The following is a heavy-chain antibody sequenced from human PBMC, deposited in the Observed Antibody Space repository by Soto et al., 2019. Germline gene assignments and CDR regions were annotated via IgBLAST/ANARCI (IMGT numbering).Heavy chain of an antibody. V-gene: IGHV3-33*01. CDR2: IWYDGSNK. CDR3: ARAYSGSYHFDY. CDR1: GFAFSSYG. J-gene: IGHJ4*02. Sequence: GGSLRLSCAASGFAFSSYGMHWVRQAPGKGLEWVAVIWYDGSNKYYADSVKGRFTISRDNSKNTLYLQMNSLRAEDTAVYYCARAYSGSYHFDYWGQGTLVTVSS. D-gene: IGHD1-26*01.